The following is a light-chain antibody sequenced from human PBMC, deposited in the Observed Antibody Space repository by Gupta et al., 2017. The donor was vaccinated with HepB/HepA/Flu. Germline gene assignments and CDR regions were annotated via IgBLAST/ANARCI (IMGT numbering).Light chain of an antibody. Sequence: DIVMTQSPASLAVSLGARATINCKSSQSVLYSSDNNNYLSWYQQKPGQPPKLLIYWASAREYGVPDRFSDSGSGTDFTLTISSLQAEDVAVYYCQQDHTIPRTFGQGTKVEIK. V-gene: IGKV4-1*01. J-gene: IGKJ1*01. CDR2: WAS. CDR3: QQDHTIPRT. CDR1: QSVLYSSDNNNY.